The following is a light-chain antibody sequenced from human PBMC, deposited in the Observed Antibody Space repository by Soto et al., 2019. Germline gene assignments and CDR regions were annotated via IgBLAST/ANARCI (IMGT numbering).Light chain of an antibody. CDR3: TSYTSPNPPV. J-gene: IGLJ1*01. CDR1: SSDVGGYNY. Sequence: QSALTQPASVSGSPGQSITISCTGTSSDVGGYNYVSWYQQHPGKAPKLMIYEVTNRPSGVSNRFSGSKSVNTASLTISGLQAEDGVDNNCTSYTSPNPPVFGSGTKLT. CDR2: EVT. V-gene: IGLV2-14*01.